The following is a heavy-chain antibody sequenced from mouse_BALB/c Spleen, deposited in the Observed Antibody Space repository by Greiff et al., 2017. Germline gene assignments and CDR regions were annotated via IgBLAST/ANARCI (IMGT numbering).Heavy chain of an antibody. CDR1: GYNFTSYW. Sequence: QVQLQQPGAELVKPGTSVKLSCKASGYNFTSYWINWVKLRPGQGLEWIGDIYPGSGSTNYNEKFKSKATLTVDTSSSTAYMQLSSLASEDSALYYCARSGDYDLYAMDYWGQGTAVTVSS. V-gene: IGHV1-55*01. D-gene: IGHD2-4*01. J-gene: IGHJ4*01. CDR3: ARSGDYDLYAMDY. CDR2: IYPGSGST.